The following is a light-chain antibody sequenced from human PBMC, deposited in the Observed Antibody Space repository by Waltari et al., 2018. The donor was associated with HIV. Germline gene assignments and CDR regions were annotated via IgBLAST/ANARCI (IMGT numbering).Light chain of an antibody. Sequence: DVVMTQSPDSLAVSLGERATINCKSTHSVFYRPNNKNYIAWYQQRPGQAPKLHISWASARESGVADRFCGSGSGTNFTLTITSLKTEDVSIYFCQQYLRPPATFGQGTKVQIK. J-gene: IGKJ1*01. CDR2: WAS. CDR1: HSVFYRPNNKNY. CDR3: QQYLRPPAT. V-gene: IGKV4-1*01.